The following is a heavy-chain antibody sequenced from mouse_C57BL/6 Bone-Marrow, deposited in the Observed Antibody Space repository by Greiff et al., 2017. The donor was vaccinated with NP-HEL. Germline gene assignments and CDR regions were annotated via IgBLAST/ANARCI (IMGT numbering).Heavy chain of an antibody. D-gene: IGHD2-4*01. Sequence: QVQLQQPGAELVKPGASVKLSCKASGYTFTSYWMLWVKQRPGQGLEWIGMIHPNSGSTNYNEKFKSKATLTVDKSSSTAYMQLSSLTSEDSAVYYCARDYDVAYWYFDVWGTGTTVTVSS. CDR1: GYTFTSYW. V-gene: IGHV1-64*01. CDR2: IHPNSGST. CDR3: ARDYDVAYWYFDV. J-gene: IGHJ1*03.